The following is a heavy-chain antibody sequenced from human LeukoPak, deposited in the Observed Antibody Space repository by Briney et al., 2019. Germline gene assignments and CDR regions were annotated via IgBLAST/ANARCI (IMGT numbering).Heavy chain of an antibody. D-gene: IGHD1-26*01. CDR2: IRYDGSNK. CDR3: ARDPYSGGYGDYYYYYMDL. Sequence: GGSLRLSCAASGFTFSSYGMHCVRQAPGKGLEWVAFIRYDGSNKYYADSVKGRFTISRDNSKNTLYLQMNSLRAEDTAVYYCARDPYSGGYGDYYYYYMDLWGQGTTVTISS. CDR1: GFTFSSYG. J-gene: IGHJ6*03. V-gene: IGHV3-30*02.